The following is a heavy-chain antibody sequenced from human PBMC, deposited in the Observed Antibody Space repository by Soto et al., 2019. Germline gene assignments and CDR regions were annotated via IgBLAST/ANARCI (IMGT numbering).Heavy chain of an antibody. CDR1: GFTFSDYY. CDR3: ARGHPPYSGYDYVDY. Sequence: QVQLVESGGGLVKPGGSLRLSCAASGFTFSDYYMSWIRQAPGKGLEWVSYISSSSSYTNYADSVKGRFTISRDNAKNSLCLQMNSRRAEVTAVYCWARGHPPYSGYDYVDYWGQGTLVTVSS. J-gene: IGHJ4*02. CDR2: ISSSSSYT. V-gene: IGHV3-11*05. D-gene: IGHD5-12*01.